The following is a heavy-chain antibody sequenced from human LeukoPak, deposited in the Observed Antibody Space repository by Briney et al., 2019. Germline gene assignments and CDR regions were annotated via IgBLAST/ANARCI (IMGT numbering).Heavy chain of an antibody. CDR3: ARSSVLRFLEWLLSPFDY. D-gene: IGHD3-3*01. J-gene: IGHJ4*02. CDR2: INTNTGNP. V-gene: IGHV7-4-1*02. CDR1: GYTFTSYA. Sequence: ASVKASCKASGYTFTSYAMNWVRQAPGQGLEWMGWINTNTGNPTYAQGFTGRFVFSLDTSVSTAYLQISSLKAEDTAVYYCARSSVLRFLEWLLSPFDYWGQGTLVTVSS.